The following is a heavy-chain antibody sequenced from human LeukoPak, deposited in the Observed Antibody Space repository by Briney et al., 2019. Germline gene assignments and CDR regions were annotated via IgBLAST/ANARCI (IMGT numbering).Heavy chain of an antibody. Sequence: GGSLRLSCAASGFTFSSYAMHWVRQAPGKGLEWVAFISYDGSNKYYADSVEGRFTISRDNSKNTLYLQVNSLRAEDTAVYYCARADLGSCSGGSCYGHYWGQGTLVTVSS. V-gene: IGHV3-30-3*01. CDR1: GFTFSSYA. CDR3: ARADLGSCSGGSCYGHY. CDR2: ISYDGSNK. D-gene: IGHD2-15*01. J-gene: IGHJ4*02.